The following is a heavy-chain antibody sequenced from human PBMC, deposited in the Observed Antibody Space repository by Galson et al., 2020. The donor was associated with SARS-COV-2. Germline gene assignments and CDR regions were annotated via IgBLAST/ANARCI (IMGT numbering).Heavy chain of an antibody. V-gene: IGHV1-18*04. D-gene: IGHD2-2*01. CDR2: ISAYNGNT. CDR3: ARMVDCSSTSCYWYYEYGMDV. J-gene: IGHJ6*02. CDR1: GYTFTSYG. Sequence: ASVKVSCKASGYTFTSYGISWVRQAPGQGLEWMGWISAYNGNTNYAQKLQGRVTMTTDTSTSTAYMELRSLRSDDTAVYYCARMVDCSSTSCYWYYEYGMDVWGQGTTVTVSS.